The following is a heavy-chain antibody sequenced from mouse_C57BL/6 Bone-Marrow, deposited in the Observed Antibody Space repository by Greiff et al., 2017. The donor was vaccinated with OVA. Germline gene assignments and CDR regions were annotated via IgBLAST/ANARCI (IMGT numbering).Heavy chain of an antibody. CDR1: GFTFSSYA. D-gene: IGHD1-1*01. CDR3: AREVETVVAMDY. J-gene: IGHJ4*01. CDR2: ISDGGSYT. V-gene: IGHV5-4*01. Sequence: EVQGVESGGGLVKPGGSLKLSCAASGFTFSSYAMSWVRQTPEKRLEWVATISDGGSYTYYPDNVKGRFTISRDNAKNNLYLQMSHLKSEDTAMYYCAREVETVVAMDYWGQGTSVTVSS.